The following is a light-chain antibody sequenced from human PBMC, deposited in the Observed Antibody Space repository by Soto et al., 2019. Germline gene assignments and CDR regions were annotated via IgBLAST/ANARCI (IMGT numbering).Light chain of an antibody. CDR1: SSDVGGYNY. CDR2: DVS. V-gene: IGLV2-11*01. CDR3: GSYAGRYTEAV. J-gene: IGLJ1*01. Sequence: QSVLTQPRSVSGAPGQSVTISCTGTSSDVGGYNYVSWYQQHPGKAPKLMIYDVSKRPSGVPDRFSGSKSGKTASLTISGFQAEDEADYYCGSYAGRYTEAVFGNATKLTV.